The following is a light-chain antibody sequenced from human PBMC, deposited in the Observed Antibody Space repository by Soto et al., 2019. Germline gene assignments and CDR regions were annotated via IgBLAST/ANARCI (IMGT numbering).Light chain of an antibody. CDR1: QSVSSSY. Sequence: EIVLTQSPGTLSLSPGERATLSCRASQSVSSSYLGWYQQKPGQAPRLLIYVASGRATGIPDRFSGSGSGTDFTLTISRLEPEEFAVYYCQHYGGSPSFTFGPGTKVDIK. CDR2: VAS. CDR3: QHYGGSPSFT. V-gene: IGKV3-20*01. J-gene: IGKJ3*01.